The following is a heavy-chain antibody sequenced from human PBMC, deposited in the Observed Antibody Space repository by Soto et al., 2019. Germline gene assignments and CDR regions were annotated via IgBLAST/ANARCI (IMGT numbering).Heavy chain of an antibody. J-gene: IGHJ6*02. CDR1: GFTFSGYE. V-gene: IGHV3-48*03. CDR3: ASTYSSSYYYYGMDV. CDR2: ISSSGSTI. D-gene: IGHD6-6*01. Sequence: GGSLRLSCAASGFTFSGYEMNWVRQAPGKGLEWVSYISSSGSTIYYADSVKGRFTISRDNAKNSLYLQMNSLRAEDTAVYYCASTYSSSYYYYGMDVWGQGTTVTAP.